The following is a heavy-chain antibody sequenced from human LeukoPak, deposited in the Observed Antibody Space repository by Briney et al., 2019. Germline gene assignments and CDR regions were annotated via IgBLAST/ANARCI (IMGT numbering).Heavy chain of an antibody. Sequence: SETLSLTCTVSGGSISSSSYYRGWIRQPPGKGLEWIGSIYYSGSTYYNPSLKSRVTISVDTSKNQFSLKLSSVTAADTAVYYCAIKFTMVRGVIFPAFDYWGQGTLVTVSS. D-gene: IGHD3-10*01. J-gene: IGHJ4*02. CDR1: GGSISSSSYY. CDR3: AIKFTMVRGVIFPAFDY. V-gene: IGHV4-39*01. CDR2: IYYSGST.